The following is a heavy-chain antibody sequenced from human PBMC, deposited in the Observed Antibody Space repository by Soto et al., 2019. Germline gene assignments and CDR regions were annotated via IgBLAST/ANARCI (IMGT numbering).Heavy chain of an antibody. Sequence: QVQLVQSGAEVKKPGASVKVSCKASGYTFTSYYMHWVRQAPGQGLEWMGIINPSGGSTSYAQKFQGRVTMTRDTSTSTVYMELSSLRSEDTAVYYCARATVDTAMVTPKYYFDYWGQGTLVTVSS. CDR1: GYTFTSYY. D-gene: IGHD5-18*01. J-gene: IGHJ4*02. CDR2: INPSGGST. V-gene: IGHV1-46*01. CDR3: ARATVDTAMVTPKYYFDY.